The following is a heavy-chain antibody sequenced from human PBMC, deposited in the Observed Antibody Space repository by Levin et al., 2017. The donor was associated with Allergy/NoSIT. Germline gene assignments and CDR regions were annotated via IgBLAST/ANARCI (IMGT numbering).Heavy chain of an antibody. CDR2: IGTAGDT. V-gene: IGHV3-13*04. CDR1: GFTFSSYD. CDR3: ARAARNYDILTGYYTPPDY. Sequence: GGSLRLSCAASGFTFSSYDMHWVRQATGKGLEWVSAIGTAGDTYYPGSVKGRFTISRENAKNSLYLQMNSLRAGDTAVYYCARAARNYDILTGYYTPPDYWGQGTLVTVSS. J-gene: IGHJ4*02. D-gene: IGHD3-9*01.